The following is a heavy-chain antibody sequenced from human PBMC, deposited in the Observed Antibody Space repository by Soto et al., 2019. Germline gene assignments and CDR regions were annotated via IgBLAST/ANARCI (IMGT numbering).Heavy chain of an antibody. Sequence: QVHLVQSGAEVKKPGSSVKVPCKASGGSFSTYAINWLRQAPGQGLEWMGGIIPLFGTENYAQNFQDRFTFTADKSTTTAYMEVRSLTSEDTAVYYCATGFWSGPIAHYFDYWGQGTLVTVSS. CDR2: IIPLFGTE. CDR1: GGSFSTYA. CDR3: ATGFWSGPIAHYFDY. J-gene: IGHJ4*01. V-gene: IGHV1-69*06. D-gene: IGHD3-3*01.